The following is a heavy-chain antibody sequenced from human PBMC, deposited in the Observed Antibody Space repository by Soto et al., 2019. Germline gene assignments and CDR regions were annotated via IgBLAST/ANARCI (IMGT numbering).Heavy chain of an antibody. D-gene: IGHD2-2*01. V-gene: IGHV3-23*01. CDR1: GFTFSTYA. Sequence: GGSLRLSCAASGFTFSTYAMTWVRQAPGKGLEWVSGISGSGGYTYYGDSVKGRFTISRDNSKNTLYLQMNSLRAEDTAVYYCARGDKYCSGTSCFLYYFDYWGQGTLVTVSS. CDR2: ISGSGGYT. J-gene: IGHJ4*02. CDR3: ARGDKYCSGTSCFLYYFDY.